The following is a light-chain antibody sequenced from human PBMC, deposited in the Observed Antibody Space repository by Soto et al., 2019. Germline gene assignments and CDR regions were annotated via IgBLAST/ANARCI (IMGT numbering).Light chain of an antibody. V-gene: IGKV1-17*03. Sequence: DLQMPQSPSAMSASVGDRVTITCRASQGINDNLAWFQQKPGQVPKRLIYGAFSLQRGVPSRFSGSGSGTEFTLTISSLQPEDFATYYCLQHNTFPWTFGQATKVAIK. CDR1: QGINDN. J-gene: IGKJ1*01. CDR3: LQHNTFPWT. CDR2: GAF.